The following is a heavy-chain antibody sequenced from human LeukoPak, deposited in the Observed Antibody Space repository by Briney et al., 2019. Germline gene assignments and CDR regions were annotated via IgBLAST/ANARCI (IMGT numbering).Heavy chain of an antibody. CDR3: ARSGTVTTFDY. CDR2: IYYSGST. J-gene: IGHJ4*02. Sequence: RSETLSLTCTVSGGSISSYYWSWIRQPPGKGLEWIGYIYYSGSTNYNPSLKSRVTMSVDTSKNQFSLKLSSVTAADTAVYYCARSGTVTTFDYWGQGTLVTVSS. D-gene: IGHD4-17*01. V-gene: IGHV4-59*01. CDR1: GGSISSYY.